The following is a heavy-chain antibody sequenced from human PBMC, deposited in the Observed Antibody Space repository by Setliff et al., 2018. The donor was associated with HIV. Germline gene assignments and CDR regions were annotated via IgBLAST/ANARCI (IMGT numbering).Heavy chain of an antibody. V-gene: IGHV4-61*09. CDR2: IYITGDT. CDR1: GGSINRGTYY. D-gene: IGHD6-6*01. CDR3: AREYSSSSANWYFDL. Sequence: PSETLSLTCSVSGGSINRGTYYWTWIRQSAGKGLEWIGHIYITGDTDYNPSLKSRVTISVDVSKNQFYLKLSSVTAADTAVYYCAREYSSSSANWYFDLWGRGTLVTVSS. J-gene: IGHJ2*01.